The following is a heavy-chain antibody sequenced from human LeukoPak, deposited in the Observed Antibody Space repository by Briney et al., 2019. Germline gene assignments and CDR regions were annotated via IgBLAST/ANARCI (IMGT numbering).Heavy chain of an antibody. J-gene: IGHJ4*02. D-gene: IGHD2-15*01. V-gene: IGHV3-30*02. Sequence: GGSLRLSCAASGFSFSSYGMHWVRQAPGKGVEWVAFIRYDGGDKYYADSVRGRFTMSRDNSKKTLYLQINSLRAEDTAVYYCAKKGCSGGGCPVGAPFDYWGQGTLVTVSS. CDR2: IRYDGGDK. CDR3: AKKGCSGGGCPVGAPFDY. CDR1: GFSFSSYG.